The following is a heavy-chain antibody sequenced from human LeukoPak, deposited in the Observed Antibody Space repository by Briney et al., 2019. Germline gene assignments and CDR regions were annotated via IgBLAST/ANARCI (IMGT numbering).Heavy chain of an antibody. J-gene: IGHJ4*02. CDR2: VYTDGNI. Sequence: GGSLRLSCTASGFTVSDNYMNWVRQAPGKGLEWVSVVYTDGNIYYADSVKGRFTISRDNSKNTLYLQMNSLRADDTAVYYCARRAGEYSHPYDYWGQGTLVTVSS. D-gene: IGHD4-17*01. CDR1: GFTVSDNY. V-gene: IGHV3-53*01. CDR3: ARRAGEYSHPYDY.